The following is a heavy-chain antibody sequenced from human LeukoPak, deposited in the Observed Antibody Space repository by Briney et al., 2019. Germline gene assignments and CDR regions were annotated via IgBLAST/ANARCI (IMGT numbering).Heavy chain of an antibody. V-gene: IGHV4-59*08. CDR2: IYYSGST. D-gene: IGHD3-10*01. CDR3: ARRRYYYGSGRYFDY. J-gene: IGHJ4*02. Sequence: PSETLSLTCTVSGGSISSYYWSWIRQPPGKGLEWIGYIYYSGSTNYNPSLKSRVTISVDTSKNQFSLKLSSVTAADTAVYYCARRRYYYGSGRYFDYWGQGTLVTVSS. CDR1: GGSISSYY.